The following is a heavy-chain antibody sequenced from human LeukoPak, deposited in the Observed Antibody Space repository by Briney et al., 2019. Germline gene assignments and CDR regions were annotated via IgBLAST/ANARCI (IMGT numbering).Heavy chain of an antibody. CDR2: ISSSGTNR. Sequence: GGSLRLSCAASGFTFRAYWMSWVRQAPGKGLEWVSYISSSGTNRHYADSVRGRFTISRDNAKNSLYLEMNSLKVEDTAVYYCAKIGYPEGNWFDPWGQGTLVTVSS. J-gene: IGHJ5*02. CDR1: GFTFRAYW. V-gene: IGHV3-11*04. D-gene: IGHD2-15*01. CDR3: AKIGYPEGNWFDP.